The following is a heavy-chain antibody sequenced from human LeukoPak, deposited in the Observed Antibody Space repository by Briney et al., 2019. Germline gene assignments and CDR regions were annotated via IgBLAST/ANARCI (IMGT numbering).Heavy chain of an antibody. CDR1: GFTFSSYA. D-gene: IGHD3-10*01. J-gene: IGHJ6*03. CDR2: ITSNGGRT. Sequence: GGSLRLSCAASGFTFSSYAMHWVRQATGKGLEYVSTITSNGGRTYYANSVKGRFTISRDNSKSTLYLHMGSLRPEDMGAYFCARSRGLDLQYYYYMGVWGKGTTVTVSS. CDR3: ARSRGLDLQYYYYMGV. V-gene: IGHV3-64*01.